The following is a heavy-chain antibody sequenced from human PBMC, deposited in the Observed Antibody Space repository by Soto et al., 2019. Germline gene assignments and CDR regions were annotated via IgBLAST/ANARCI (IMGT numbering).Heavy chain of an antibody. CDR2: ITSSGSTI. V-gene: IGHV3-48*02. CDR3: ARVAIASGGVIAATYALDV. J-gene: IGHJ6*02. D-gene: IGHD3-16*02. CDR1: GFTLSTYS. Sequence: EVKMVESGGGLVQPGGSLSLSCEVSGFTLSTYSMNWVRQAPGKGLEWVSFITSSGSTIYYAVSVKGRFTVSRDNAKNSLFLQMNSLRDEDTAVYYCARVAIASGGVIAATYALDVWCQGPTVTVSS.